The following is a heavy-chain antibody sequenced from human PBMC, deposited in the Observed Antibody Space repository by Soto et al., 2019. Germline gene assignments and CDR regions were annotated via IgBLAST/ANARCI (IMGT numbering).Heavy chain of an antibody. Sequence: QLQLQESGSGLVKPSQTLSLTCALSGGSISSGGYSWSWIRQPPGKGLEWIGYIYHSGSTYYNPSLKSRVTISVDRSKNQFSLKLSSVTAADTAVYYCARNSSPDKYSSSWFSLWYFDLWGRGTLVTVSS. CDR1: GGSISSGGYS. CDR3: ARNSSPDKYSSSWFSLWYFDL. CDR2: IYHSGST. V-gene: IGHV4-30-2*01. D-gene: IGHD6-13*01. J-gene: IGHJ2*01.